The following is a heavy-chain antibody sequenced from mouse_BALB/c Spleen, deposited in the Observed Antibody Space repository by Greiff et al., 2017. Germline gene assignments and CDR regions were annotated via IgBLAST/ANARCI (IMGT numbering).Heavy chain of an antibody. CDR1: GFTFSSFG. J-gene: IGHJ4*01. D-gene: IGHD2-14*01. Sequence: EVKLVESGGGLVQPGGSRKLSCAASGFTFSSFGMHWVRQAPEKGLEWVAYISSGSSTIYYADTVKGRFTISRDNPKNTLFLQMTSLRSEDTAMYYCARSAYYRYDDYAMDYWGQGTSVTVSS. CDR3: ARSAYYRYDDYAMDY. V-gene: IGHV5-17*02. CDR2: ISSGSSTI.